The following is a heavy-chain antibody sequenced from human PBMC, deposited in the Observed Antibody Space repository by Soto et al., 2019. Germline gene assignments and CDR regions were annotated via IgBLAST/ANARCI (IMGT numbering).Heavy chain of an antibody. Sequence: LSLTCTVSGGSISSGGYYWSWIRQHPGKGLEWIGYIYYSGSTYYNPSLKSRVTISVDTSKNQFSLKLSSVTGADTAVYYCARVVKVFGVVIFDYWGQGTLVTVSS. CDR3: ARVVKVFGVVIFDY. CDR1: GGSISSGGYY. CDR2: IYYSGST. V-gene: IGHV4-31*03. J-gene: IGHJ4*02. D-gene: IGHD3-3*01.